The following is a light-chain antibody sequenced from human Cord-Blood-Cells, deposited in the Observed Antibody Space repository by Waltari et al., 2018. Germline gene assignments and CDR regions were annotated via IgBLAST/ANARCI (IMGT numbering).Light chain of an antibody. V-gene: IGLV2-23*01. CDR3: CSHAGSSTWV. Sequence: QSALTQPASVSGSPGQSITISCTGTSSDVGSYNLVSWYQQHPGKAPKLMIYEGSKRPSGVSNRFSGSKSGNTASLKISGLQAEDEADYYCCSHAGSSTWVFGGGTKLTVL. J-gene: IGLJ3*02. CDR2: EGS. CDR1: SSDVGSYNL.